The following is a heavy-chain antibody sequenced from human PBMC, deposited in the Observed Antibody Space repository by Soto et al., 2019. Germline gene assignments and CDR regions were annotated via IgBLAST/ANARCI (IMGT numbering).Heavy chain of an antibody. CDR2: IYYSGST. Sequence: SETLSLTCTVSGGSISSSSYYWGWIRQPPGKGLGWIGSIYYSGSTYYNPSLKSRVTISVDTSKNQFSLKLSSVTAADTAVYYCARQKQWLVGGVFDPWGQGTLVTVSS. V-gene: IGHV4-39*01. CDR1: GGSISSSSYY. D-gene: IGHD6-19*01. CDR3: ARQKQWLVGGVFDP. J-gene: IGHJ5*02.